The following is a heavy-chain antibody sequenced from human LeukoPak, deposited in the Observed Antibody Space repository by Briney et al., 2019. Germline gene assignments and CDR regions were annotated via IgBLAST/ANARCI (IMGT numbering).Heavy chain of an antibody. Sequence: GGSLRLSCAASGFTFSSYSMNWVRQAPGKGLEWVSSISSSSSYTYYADSVKGRFTISRDNAKNSLYLQMNSLRAEDTAVYYCARDTYDSSGTDYWGQGTLVTVSS. CDR2: ISSSSSYT. V-gene: IGHV3-21*01. CDR3: ARDTYDSSGTDY. J-gene: IGHJ4*02. D-gene: IGHD3-22*01. CDR1: GFTFSSYS.